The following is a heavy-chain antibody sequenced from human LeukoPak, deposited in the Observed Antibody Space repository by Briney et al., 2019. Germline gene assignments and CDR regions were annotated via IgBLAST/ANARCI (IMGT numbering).Heavy chain of an antibody. CDR3: ARDEHSYGFDY. V-gene: IGHV3-7*01. CDR1: GFTISSYW. D-gene: IGHD5-18*01. CDR2: IKQDGSEK. Sequence: GGSLRLSCAASGFTISSYWMSWVRQTPGKGLEWVANIKQDGSEKYYVDSVKGRFTISRDNAKNSLYLQMNSLRAEDTAVYYCARDEHSYGFDYWGQGTLVTVSS. J-gene: IGHJ4*02.